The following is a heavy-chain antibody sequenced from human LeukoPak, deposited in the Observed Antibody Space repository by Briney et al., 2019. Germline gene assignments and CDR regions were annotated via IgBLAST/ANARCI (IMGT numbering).Heavy chain of an antibody. CDR1: GGSISRDY. V-gene: IGHV4-4*07. J-gene: IGHJ4*02. Sequence: SETLSLTCTVSGGSISRDYWSWIRHPAGEGLEWSGRIYSTGSTNYNPSLKSRVTMSVDTSKNQFSLRLRSVTAADTAVYYCARQIASAGTAGFDFWGQGALVTVSS. D-gene: IGHD6-13*01. CDR3: ARQIASAGTAGFDF. CDR2: IYSTGST.